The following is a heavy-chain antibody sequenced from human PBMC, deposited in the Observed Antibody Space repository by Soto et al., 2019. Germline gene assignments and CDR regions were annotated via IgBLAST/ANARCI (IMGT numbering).Heavy chain of an antibody. V-gene: IGHV4-31*03. D-gene: IGHD3-10*01. J-gene: IGHJ5*02. Sequence: SETLSLTCTVSGGSISSGGYYWSWIRQHPGKGLEWIGYIYYSGSTYYNPSLKSRVTISVDTSKNQFSLKLSSVTAADTAVYYFSCGGAINCFYPWAQGTFVPVSS. CDR1: GGSISSGGYY. CDR2: IYYSGST. CDR3: SCGGAINCFYP.